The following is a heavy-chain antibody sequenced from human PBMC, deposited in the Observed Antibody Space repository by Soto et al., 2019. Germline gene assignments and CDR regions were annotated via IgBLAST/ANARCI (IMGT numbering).Heavy chain of an antibody. V-gene: IGHV4-30-2*01. D-gene: IGHD3-3*01. CDR2: IYHSGST. CDR3: ARGQRDYDSWSGSVGLHTGYYYYGTDV. J-gene: IGHJ6*02. Sequence: PSETLSLTCAVSGGSISSGGYSWSWIRQPPGKGLEWIGYIYHSGSTYYNPSLKSRVTISVDRSKNQFSLKLSSVTAADTAVYYCARGQRDYDSWSGSVGLHTGYYYYGTDVWGQGHTVTVSS. CDR1: GGSISSGGYS.